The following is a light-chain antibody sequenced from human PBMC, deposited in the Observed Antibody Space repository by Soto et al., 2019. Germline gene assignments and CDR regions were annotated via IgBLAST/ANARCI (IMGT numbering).Light chain of an antibody. V-gene: IGKV3-11*01. J-gene: IGKJ2*01. CDR2: DAS. Sequence: EIVLTQSPATLSLSPGERATLSCRASQSVSSYLAWYQQKPGQAPRLLIYDASNRATGIPARFIGSGSGTDFTLTIISLEPEDFAVYYCQQRSNWPPMYTFGQGTKLEIK. CDR1: QSVSSY. CDR3: QQRSNWPPMYT.